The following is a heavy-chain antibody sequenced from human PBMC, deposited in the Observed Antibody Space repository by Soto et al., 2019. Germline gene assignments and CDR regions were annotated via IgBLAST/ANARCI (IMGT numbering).Heavy chain of an antibody. J-gene: IGHJ4*02. V-gene: IGHV4-30-2*01. CDR1: GGSISSGGYS. CDR3: ARDSRSGYYLDY. D-gene: IGHD3-22*01. CDR2: IYHSGGT. Sequence: SETLSLTCAVSGGSISSGGYSWNWIRQPPGKGLEWIGYIYHSGGTDYNPSLKSRVTITVDSSNNQFSLKLSSVTAADTAVYYWARDSRSGYYLDYWGQGTLVTVSS.